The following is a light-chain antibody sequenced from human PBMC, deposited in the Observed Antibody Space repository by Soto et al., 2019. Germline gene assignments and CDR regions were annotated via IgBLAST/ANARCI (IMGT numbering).Light chain of an antibody. CDR2: DAS. Sequence: DIQMTQSPSSLSASVGDRVTITCRASQSISSWLAWYQQKPGKAPKLLIYDASSLESGVPSRFSGSGSGTEFTLTISSLQPDDVATYYCQQYKSYLYTFGQGTRLEIK. V-gene: IGKV1-5*01. CDR1: QSISSW. CDR3: QQYKSYLYT. J-gene: IGKJ5*01.